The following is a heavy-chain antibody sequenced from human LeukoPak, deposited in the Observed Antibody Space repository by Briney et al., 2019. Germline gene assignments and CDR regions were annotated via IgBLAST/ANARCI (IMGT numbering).Heavy chain of an antibody. CDR3: ARKEYDTPNWFDP. CDR1: GGSISSGDYC. Sequence: SQTLSLTCTVSGGSISSGDYCWSWIRQPPGKGLEWIGYIYYSGSTSYNPSLKSRLTISIDTSKNQFSLKLSSMTAADTAVYYCARKEYDTPNWFDPWGQGTLVTVSS. J-gene: IGHJ5*02. V-gene: IGHV4-30-4*01. D-gene: IGHD3-22*01. CDR2: IYYSGST.